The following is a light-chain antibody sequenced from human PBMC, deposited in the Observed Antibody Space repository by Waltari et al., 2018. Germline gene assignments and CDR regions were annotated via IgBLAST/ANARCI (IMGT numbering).Light chain of an antibody. CDR2: KAS. CDR1: QSISSW. J-gene: IGKJ2*01. CDR3: QQYSTYPYT. Sequence: DIQMTQSPSTLSASVGDRVTITCRASQSISSWLAWYQQKPGKTPNLLIYKASNLESGVPSTFSGRGSGTEFTLTISSLQPDDFATYYCQQYSTYPYTFGQGTKLEIK. V-gene: IGKV1-5*03.